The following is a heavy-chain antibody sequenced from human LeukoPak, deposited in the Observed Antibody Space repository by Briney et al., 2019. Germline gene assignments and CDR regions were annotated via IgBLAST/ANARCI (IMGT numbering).Heavy chain of an antibody. Sequence: ASVKVSCKASGYTFTGYYMNWVRQAPGQGLEWMGWINPNSGGTNYAQKFQGRVTMTRDTSISTAYMELSRLRSDDTAVCYCARGPLEGISLSLYWGQGTLVTVSS. CDR3: ARGPLEGISLSLY. J-gene: IGHJ4*02. V-gene: IGHV1-2*02. D-gene: IGHD6-13*01. CDR1: GYTFTGYY. CDR2: INPNSGGT.